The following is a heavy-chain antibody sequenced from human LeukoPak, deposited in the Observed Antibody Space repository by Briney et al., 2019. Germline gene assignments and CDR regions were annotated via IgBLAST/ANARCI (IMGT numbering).Heavy chain of an antibody. CDR3: AKSYNGYESKPDY. V-gene: IGHV3-23*01. D-gene: IGHD5-12*01. CDR2: ISNSGGRT. CDR1: GFSVRSHY. J-gene: IGHJ4*02. Sequence: GGSLRLSCAASGFSVRSHYMSWVRQAPGKGLEWVSSISNSGGRTFYTDSVKGRFTISRDNSKITLYLQMNSLRAEDTAVYYCAKSYNGYESKPDYWGQGTLVTVSS.